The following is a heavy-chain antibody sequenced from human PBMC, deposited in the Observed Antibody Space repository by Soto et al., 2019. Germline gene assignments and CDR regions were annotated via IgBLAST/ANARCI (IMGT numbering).Heavy chain of an antibody. CDR1: GFTFSNAW. Sequence: GGSLRLSCAASGFTFSNAWMNWVRQAPGKGLEWVGRIKSKTDGGTTDYAAPVKGRFTISRDDSKNTLYLQMNSLKTEDTAVYYCTTPGWGQWLEYYFDYWGQGTLVTVSS. V-gene: IGHV3-15*07. CDR3: TTPGWGQWLEYYFDY. D-gene: IGHD6-19*01. J-gene: IGHJ4*02. CDR2: IKSKTDGGTT.